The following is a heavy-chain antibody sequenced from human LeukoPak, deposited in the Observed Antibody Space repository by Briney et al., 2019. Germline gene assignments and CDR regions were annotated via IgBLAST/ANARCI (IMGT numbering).Heavy chain of an antibody. CDR2: ISSSSSYT. V-gene: IGHV3-11*06. CDR1: GFTFSDYY. J-gene: IGHJ6*02. CDR3: ARLQSPARGMDV. Sequence: GGSLRLSCAASGFTFSDYYMSWIRQAPGKGLEWVSYISSSSSYTNYADSVKGRFTISRDNAKNSLHLQMNSLRAEDTAVYYCARLQSPARGMDVWGQGTTVTVSS.